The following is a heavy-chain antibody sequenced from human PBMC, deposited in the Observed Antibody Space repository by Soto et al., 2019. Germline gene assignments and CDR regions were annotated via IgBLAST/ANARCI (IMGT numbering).Heavy chain of an antibody. V-gene: IGHV1-2*02. J-gene: IGHJ6*02. CDR1: GGTFSSYA. CDR2: INPNNGGT. CDR3: ARTVLGILSYGLDV. D-gene: IGHD3-3*02. Sequence: ASVKVSCKASGGTFSSYAISWVRQAPGQGLEWMGWINPNNGGTNYAQKFQGRVTLTRDTSTNTVYMELSRLTSDDTAVYYCARTVLGILSYGLDVWGQGTTVTVSS.